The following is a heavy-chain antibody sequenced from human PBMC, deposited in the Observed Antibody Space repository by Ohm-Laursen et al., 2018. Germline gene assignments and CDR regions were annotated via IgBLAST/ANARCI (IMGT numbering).Heavy chain of an antibody. CDR3: HKHDYDDYDIDY. Sequence: SLRLSCAAFGFTFGTYGMSWVRQAPGKGLEWVSAISGNGDSTYYADSVRGRFIISRDNSKNTLYLQMSSLRAEDTAIYYCHKHDYDDYDIDYWGQGTLVTVSS. J-gene: IGHJ4*02. CDR1: GFTFGTYG. CDR2: ISGNGDST. D-gene: IGHD4-17*01. V-gene: IGHV3-23*01.